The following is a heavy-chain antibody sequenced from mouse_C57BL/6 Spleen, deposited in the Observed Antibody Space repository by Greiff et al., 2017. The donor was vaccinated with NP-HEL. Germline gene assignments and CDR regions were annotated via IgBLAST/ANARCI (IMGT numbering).Heavy chain of an antibody. J-gene: IGHJ1*03. Sequence: QVQLQQPGAELVKPGASVKMSCKASGYTFTSYWITWVKQRPGQGLEWIGDIYPGSGSTNYNEKFKSKATLTVDTSSSTAYMQLSSLTSEDSAVYYCARWGVVDSPWYFDVWGTGTTVTVSS. CDR2: IYPGSGST. CDR3: ARWGVVDSPWYFDV. V-gene: IGHV1-55*01. D-gene: IGHD1-1*01. CDR1: GYTFTSYW.